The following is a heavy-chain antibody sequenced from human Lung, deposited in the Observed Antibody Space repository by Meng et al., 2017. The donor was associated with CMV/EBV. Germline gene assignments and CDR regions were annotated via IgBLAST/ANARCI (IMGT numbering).Heavy chain of an antibody. J-gene: IGHJ6*02. D-gene: IGHD3-10*01. CDR1: GDTSSGYT. CDR2: IIPILGTA. V-gene: IGHV1-69*08. CDR3: ATDGGLGEVVLTSNYHYYALDV. Sequence: SXXVSXKASGDTSSGYTINWVRQAPGQGLEWVGRIIPILGTANYAQKLQGRVTFTADKSTSTAYMELSSLRSEDTAVYYCATDGGLGEVVLTSNYHYYALDVWXQGTAVTVSS.